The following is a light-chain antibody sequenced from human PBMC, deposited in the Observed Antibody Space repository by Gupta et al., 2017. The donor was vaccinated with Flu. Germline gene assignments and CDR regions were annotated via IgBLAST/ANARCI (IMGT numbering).Light chain of an antibody. V-gene: IGKV3-15*01. CDR3: QQYSNRPPWT. CDR2: GVS. J-gene: IGKJ1*01. CDR1: QSISSN. Sequence: ERAILSCRASQSISSNLAWYQQKPGQTPRLLIYGVSTRATGTPARFSGSGSGTEFTLTITSLQSEDFAVYYCQQYSNRPPWTFGQGTKVEI.